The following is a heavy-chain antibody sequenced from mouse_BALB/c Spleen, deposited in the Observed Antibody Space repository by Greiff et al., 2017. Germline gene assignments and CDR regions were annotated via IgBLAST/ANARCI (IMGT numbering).Heavy chain of an antibody. CDR1: GYSITSDYA. V-gene: IGHV3-2*02. CDR2: ISYSGST. Sequence: ESGPGLVKPSQSLSLTCTVTGYSITSDYAWNWIRQFPGNKLEWMGYISYSGSTSYNTSLKSRISITRDTSKNQFFLQLNSVTTEDTATYYCADLRPWFAYWGQGTLVTVSA. J-gene: IGHJ3*01. CDR3: ADLRPWFAY. D-gene: IGHD1-2*01.